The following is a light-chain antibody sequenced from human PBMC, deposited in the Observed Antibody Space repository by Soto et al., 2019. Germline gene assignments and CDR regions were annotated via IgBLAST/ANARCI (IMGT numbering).Light chain of an antibody. J-gene: IGLJ1*01. Sequence: QSGLTQPAAVSGSPGQSITISCTGTSSDVGGYDYVSWYQQHPGKAPKLMIYEVGNRPSGVSNRFSGSKSGNTASLTISGLQAEDEADYYCRSYTRSRTQAFGPGTKVTVL. V-gene: IGLV2-14*01. CDR3: RSYTRSRTQA. CDR1: SSDVGGYDY. CDR2: EVG.